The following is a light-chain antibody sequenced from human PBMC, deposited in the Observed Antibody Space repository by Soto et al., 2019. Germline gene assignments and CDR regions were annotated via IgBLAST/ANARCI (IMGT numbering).Light chain of an antibody. CDR3: QQANSFPIT. CDR1: QGITNR. J-gene: IGKJ5*01. V-gene: IGKV1D-12*01. CDR2: EAS. Sequence: DIQMTQSPSSVSASVGDRVTITCRASQGITNRLAWYQQKPGKAPKLLIYEASSLQSGVPSRISGSGSETDSTLTISSLQPEDFATYYCQQANSFPITFGQGTRLEIK.